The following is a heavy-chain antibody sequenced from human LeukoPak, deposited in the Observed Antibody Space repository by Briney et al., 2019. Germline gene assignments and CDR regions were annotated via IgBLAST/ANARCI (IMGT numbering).Heavy chain of an antibody. J-gene: IGHJ5*02. D-gene: IGHD2-2*01. CDR1: GGTFSSYA. CDR3: ARVDPYQLLSGWFDP. Sequence: RASVKVSCKASGGTFSSYAISWVRQAPGQGLEWMGGIIPIFGTVNYAQKLQGRVTITGDKSTSTAYMELSSLRSEDTAVYYCARVDPYQLLSGWFDPWGQGTLVTVSS. CDR2: IIPIFGTV. V-gene: IGHV1-69*06.